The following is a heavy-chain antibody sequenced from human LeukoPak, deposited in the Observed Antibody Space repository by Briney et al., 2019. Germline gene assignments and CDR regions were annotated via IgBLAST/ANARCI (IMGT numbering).Heavy chain of an antibody. Sequence: SETLSLTCTVSGGSISSSSYYWGWIRQPPGKGLEWIGSIYYSGSTNYNPSLKSRVTISVDTSKNQFSLKLSSVTAADTAVYYCARRSMVPGNNWFDPWGQGTLVTVSS. D-gene: IGHD3-10*01. CDR1: GGSISSSSYY. V-gene: IGHV4-39*07. J-gene: IGHJ5*02. CDR2: IYYSGST. CDR3: ARRSMVPGNNWFDP.